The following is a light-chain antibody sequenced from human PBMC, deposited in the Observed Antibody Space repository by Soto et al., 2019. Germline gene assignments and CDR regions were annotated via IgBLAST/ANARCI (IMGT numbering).Light chain of an antibody. CDR3: QQYGYLVT. J-gene: IGKJ4*01. CDR2: GAS. Sequence: IVMTQSPGTLSLSPGERATLSCRASQSITNNYLAWYQQKPGRAHRLLIYGASSRATGIPDRFSGSGSGTDFTLTISRLEPEDFAMYYCQQYGYLVTFGGGTKV. V-gene: IGKV3-20*01. CDR1: QSITNNY.